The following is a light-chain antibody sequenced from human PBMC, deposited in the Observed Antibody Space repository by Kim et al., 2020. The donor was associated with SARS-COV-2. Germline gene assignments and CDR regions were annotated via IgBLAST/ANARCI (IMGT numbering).Light chain of an antibody. CDR3: QQYNNWPPIT. V-gene: IGKV3-15*01. J-gene: IGKJ5*01. CDR2: GAS. CDR1: QSVDNS. Sequence: SPGEGAALSCRASQSVDNSLAGCQQKPGQAPGLIIYGASTRATGIPARFIGSGSGTEFTLTITSLQSDDFVVFYCQQYNNWPPITFGQGTRLEIK.